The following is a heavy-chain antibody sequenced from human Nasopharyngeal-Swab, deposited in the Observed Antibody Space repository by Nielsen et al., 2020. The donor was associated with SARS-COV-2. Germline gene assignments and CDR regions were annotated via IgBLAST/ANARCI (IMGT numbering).Heavy chain of an antibody. J-gene: IGHJ3*01. V-gene: IGHV3-53*01. CDR2: VYAGGST. CDR1: GIFVSGNY. D-gene: IGHD3-3*01. Sequence: EGSLRLSCAASGIFVSGNYMNWVRQAPGMGLEWVSVVYAGGSTFYADSVKGRFTISRDNSKNKLYLQMNNLRPEDTAMYYCASPVFGVVSDAFDLWGQGTMVTVSS. CDR3: ASPVFGVVSDAFDL.